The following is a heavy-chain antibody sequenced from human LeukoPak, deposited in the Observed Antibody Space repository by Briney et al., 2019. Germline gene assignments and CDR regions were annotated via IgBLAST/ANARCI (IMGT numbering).Heavy chain of an antibody. CDR3: ARKVRVVPHNLDFSFDY. V-gene: IGHV5-51*01. J-gene: IGHJ4*02. CDR2: IYPGDSDV. Sequence: GESLKISCKGSGYSFSRHWIGWVRQMPGKGLEQMGIIYPGDSDVKYSPSFEGQVTISVDKSNDIAYLQWSALKASDTARYYCARKVRVVPHNLDFSFDYWGQGTPATVSS. D-gene: IGHD2-2*01. CDR1: GYSFSRHW.